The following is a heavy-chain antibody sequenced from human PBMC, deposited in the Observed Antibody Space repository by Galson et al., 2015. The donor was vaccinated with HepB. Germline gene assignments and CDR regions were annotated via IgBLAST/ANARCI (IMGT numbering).Heavy chain of an antibody. CDR1: GDSVSSNSAA. D-gene: IGHD3-3*01. J-gene: IGHJ6*02. Sequence: CAISGDSVSSNSAAWNWIRQSPSRGLEWLGRTYYRSKWYNDYAVSVKSRITINPDTSKNQFSLQLNSVTPEDTAVYYCARDRVGKDFWSGYWDRHYYGVDVWGQGTTVTVSS. V-gene: IGHV6-1*01. CDR2: TYYRSKWYN. CDR3: ARDRVGKDFWSGYWDRHYYGVDV.